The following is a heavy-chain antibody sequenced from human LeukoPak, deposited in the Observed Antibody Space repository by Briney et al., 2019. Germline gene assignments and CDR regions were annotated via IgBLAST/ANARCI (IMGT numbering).Heavy chain of an antibody. CDR1: GGSISSYY. CDR2: ISGSGGST. CDR3: AKDLMERYFDWMYGKFDY. J-gene: IGHJ4*02. V-gene: IGHV3-23*01. D-gene: IGHD3-9*01. Sequence: ETLSLTCTVSGGSISSYYWSWVRQAPGKGLEWFSAISGSGGSTYYADSVKGRFTISRDNSKNTLYLQMNSLRAEGTAVYYCAKDLMERYFDWMYGKFDYWGQGTLVTVSS.